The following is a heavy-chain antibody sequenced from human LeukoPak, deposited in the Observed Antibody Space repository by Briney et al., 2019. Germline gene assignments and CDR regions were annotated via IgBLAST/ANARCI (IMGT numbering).Heavy chain of an antibody. CDR1: GGSVSSGSYY. J-gene: IGHJ4*02. CDR2: IYYSGST. CDR3: ARGYYDFWSGYSQASHFDY. D-gene: IGHD3-3*01. V-gene: IGHV4-61*01. Sequence: SETLSLTCTVSGGSVSSGSYYWSWIRQPPGKGLEWIGYIYYSGSTNYNPSLESRVTISVDTSKNQFSLKLSSVTAADTAVYYCARGYYDFWSGYSQASHFDYWGQGTLVTVSS.